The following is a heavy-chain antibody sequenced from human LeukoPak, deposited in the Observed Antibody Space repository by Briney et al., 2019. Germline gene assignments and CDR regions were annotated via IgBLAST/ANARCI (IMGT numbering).Heavy chain of an antibody. V-gene: IGHV4-59*01. Sequence: SETLSLTCTVSGGSISSYYWSWIRQPPGKGLERIGYIYYSGSTNYNPSLKSRVTISVDTSKNQFSLKLSSVTAADTAVYYCARGYCSSTSCYDYYGMDVWGQGTTVTVSS. D-gene: IGHD2-2*01. CDR2: IYYSGST. J-gene: IGHJ6*02. CDR1: GGSISSYY. CDR3: ARGYCSSTSCYDYYGMDV.